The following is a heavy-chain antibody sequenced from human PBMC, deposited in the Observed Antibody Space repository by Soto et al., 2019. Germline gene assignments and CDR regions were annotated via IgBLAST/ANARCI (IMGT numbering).Heavy chain of an antibody. CDR3: ARAQYSSSWAAFDY. V-gene: IGHV4-39*01. CDR1: GGSISSSSYY. J-gene: IGHJ4*02. D-gene: IGHD6-13*01. CDR2: IYYSGST. Sequence: SETLSLTCTVSGGSISSSSYYWGWIRQPPGKGLEWIGSIYYSGSTYYNPSLKSRVTISVDTSKNQFSLKLSSVTAADTAVYYCARAQYSSSWAAFDYWGPGTLVTVSS.